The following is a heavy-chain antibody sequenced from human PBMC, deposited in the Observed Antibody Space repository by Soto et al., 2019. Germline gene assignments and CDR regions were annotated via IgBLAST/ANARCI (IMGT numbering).Heavy chain of an antibody. CDR3: AREDTAMVNL. CDR2: IYYSGSS. J-gene: IGHJ5*02. CDR1: GGSISSGDYY. Sequence: QVQLQESGPGLVKPSQTLSLTCTVSGGSISSGDYYWRWIRQPPGKGLEWIGYIYYSGSSYYNPSLNSRVTISVDTSKNQFSRKLSSVAAADTAVYYCAREDTAMVNLWGQGTLVTVSS. D-gene: IGHD5-18*01. V-gene: IGHV4-30-4*01.